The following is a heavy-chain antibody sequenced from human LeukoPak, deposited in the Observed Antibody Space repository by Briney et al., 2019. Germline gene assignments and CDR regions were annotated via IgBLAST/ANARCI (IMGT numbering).Heavy chain of an antibody. J-gene: IGHJ4*02. V-gene: IGHV3-74*01. D-gene: IGHD3-22*01. Sequence: GGSLRLSCAASGFTFSSYWMHWVRQAPGKGLVWVSRINSDGSTTNYADSVKGRFTISRDNAKNTLYLQMNSLRAEDTAVYYCTRGGHYFYDSSGYYLWGQGTLVTVSS. CDR3: TRGGHYFYDSSGYYL. CDR1: GFTFSSYW. CDR2: INSDGSTT.